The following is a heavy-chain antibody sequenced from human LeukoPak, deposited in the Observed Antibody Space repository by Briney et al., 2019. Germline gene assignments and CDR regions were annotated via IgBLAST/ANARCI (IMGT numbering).Heavy chain of an antibody. CDR3: AKDYGAFCFDS. CDR1: GYTFTGYY. CDR2: TIPDSGDT. D-gene: IGHD4-17*01. Sequence: ASVKVSCKASGYTFTGYYMHWVRQAPGQGLEWMGWTIPDSGDTNYAQKFQGRVTMTRDTSISTAYMELSGLRSDDTALYYCAKDYGAFCFDSWGQGTLVTVSS. J-gene: IGHJ4*02. V-gene: IGHV1-2*02.